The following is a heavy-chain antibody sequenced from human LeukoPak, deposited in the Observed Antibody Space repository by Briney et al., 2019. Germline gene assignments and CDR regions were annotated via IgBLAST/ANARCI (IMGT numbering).Heavy chain of an antibody. D-gene: IGHD3-22*01. V-gene: IGHV3-9*01. J-gene: IGHJ4*02. CDR2: ISWNSGSI. Sequence: AGGSLRLSCAASGFTFDDYAMHWVRQAPGKGLEWVSGISWNSGSIGYADSVKGRFTISRDNAKNSLYLQMNSLRAEDTALYYCAKDWDYYDSSGLFDYWGQGTLVTVSS. CDR3: AKDWDYYDSSGLFDY. CDR1: GFTFDDYA.